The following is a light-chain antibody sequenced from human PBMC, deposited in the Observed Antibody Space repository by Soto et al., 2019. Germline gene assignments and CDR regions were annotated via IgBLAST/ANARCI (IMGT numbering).Light chain of an antibody. Sequence: SVLTQPASVCGSPGQSITISCTGTSSDVGNYKYVSWYQQHPGKAPKLMIYEVSNRPSGVSNRFSGSKSGNTASLTISGLQAEDETDYYCFSYTSSGTYVFGTGTKVTVL. V-gene: IGLV2-14*01. CDR2: EVS. CDR1: SSDVGNYKY. J-gene: IGLJ1*01. CDR3: FSYTSSGTYV.